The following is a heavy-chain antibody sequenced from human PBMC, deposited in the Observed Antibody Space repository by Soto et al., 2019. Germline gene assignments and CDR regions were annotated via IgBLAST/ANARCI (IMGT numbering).Heavy chain of an antibody. CDR3: ARRDTSGFLRYFDN. V-gene: IGHV1-69*06. CDR1: GGTLSSFINYP. J-gene: IGHJ4*02. CDR2: IVPNVGTV. D-gene: IGHD3-3*01. Sequence: QMQLVQSGAEVKKPGSSVKVSCKASGGTLSSFINYPINWVRQAPGQGLECMGGIVPNVGTVNYAQKFQGRVTITADKSTGTAYMEVSSLRSEDTALYYCARRDTSGFLRYFDNCGQGTLVTVSS.